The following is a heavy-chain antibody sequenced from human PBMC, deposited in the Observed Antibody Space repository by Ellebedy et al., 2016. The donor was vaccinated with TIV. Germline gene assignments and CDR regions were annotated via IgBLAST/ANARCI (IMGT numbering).Heavy chain of an antibody. D-gene: IGHD6-19*01. CDR3: ARLRVAVAGLYYYYMDV. CDR2: IYYSGST. Sequence: GSLRLSCTVSGGSISNHYWSWMRQSPGKGLAWIGYIYYSGSTNYNPSLKSRVTISVDTSKNQFSLKLTSVTAADTAVDYCARLRVAVAGLYYYYMDVWGTGTSVTVSS. CDR1: GGSISNHY. J-gene: IGHJ6*03. V-gene: IGHV4-59*11.